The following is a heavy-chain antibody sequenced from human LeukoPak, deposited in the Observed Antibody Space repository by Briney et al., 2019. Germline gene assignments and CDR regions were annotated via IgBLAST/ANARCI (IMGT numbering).Heavy chain of an antibody. CDR1: GYSISSGYY. CDR2: IYHSGST. J-gene: IGHJ5*02. Sequence: PSETLSLTCTVSGYSISSGYYWGWIRQPPGKGLEWIGSIYHSGSTYYNPSLKSRVTISVDTSKNQFSLKLSSVTAADTAVYYCVRDVRYCSSTSCYPNWFDPWGQGTLVTVSS. CDR3: VRDVRYCSSTSCYPNWFDP. V-gene: IGHV4-38-2*02. D-gene: IGHD2-2*01.